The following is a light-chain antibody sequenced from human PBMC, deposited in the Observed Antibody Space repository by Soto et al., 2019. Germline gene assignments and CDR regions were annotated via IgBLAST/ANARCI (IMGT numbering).Light chain of an antibody. CDR2: GAS. V-gene: IGKV3-20*01. CDR1: QSVSSSY. CDR3: QQYGSSPYT. J-gene: IGKJ2*01. Sequence: EIVLTQSPGTLYLSPGEIATLSCRASQSVSSSYLAWYQQKPGQAPRLLIYGASSRATGIPERFSGSGSGTDFTLTISRLEPEDFAVYYCQQYGSSPYTFGQGTKLEIK.